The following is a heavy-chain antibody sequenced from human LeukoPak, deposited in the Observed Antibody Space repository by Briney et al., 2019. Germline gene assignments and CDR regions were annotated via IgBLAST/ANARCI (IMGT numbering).Heavy chain of an antibody. D-gene: IGHD2-8*02. CDR3: ASGPPGTGYDYYYYYMDV. CDR2: IYHSGST. V-gene: IGHV4-38-2*02. Sequence: SETLSLTCTVSGYSISSGYYWGWIRQPPGKGLEWIGSIYHSGSTYYNPSLKSRVTISVDTSKNQFSLKLSSVTAADTAVYYCASGPPGTGYDYYYYYMDVWGKGTTVTVSS. CDR1: GYSISSGYY. J-gene: IGHJ6*03.